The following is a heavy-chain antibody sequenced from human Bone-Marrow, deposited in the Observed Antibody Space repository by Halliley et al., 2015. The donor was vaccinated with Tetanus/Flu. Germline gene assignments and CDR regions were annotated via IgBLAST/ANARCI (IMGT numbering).Heavy chain of an antibody. J-gene: IGHJ5*02. CDR3: AKDSWWSGGQWFDP. V-gene: IGHV4-59*01. CDR2: IDYSGSP. D-gene: IGHD2-15*01. CDR1: GDSMKGYF. Sequence: TLSLTCTVSGDSMKGYFWAWIRQSPGKELEWIGYIDYSGSPTYNPSLKGRAAISVDMSKSQFSLEVISVTTADTAVYYCAKDSWWSGGQWFDPWGPGTLVTVAS.